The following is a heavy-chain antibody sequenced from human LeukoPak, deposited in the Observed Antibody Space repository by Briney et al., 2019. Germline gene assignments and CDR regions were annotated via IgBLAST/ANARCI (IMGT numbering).Heavy chain of an antibody. CDR1: GGSISSYY. D-gene: IGHD5-12*01. Sequence: SETLSLTRTVSGGSISSYYWSWIRQPPGKGLEWIGYIYYSGSTNYNPSLKSRVTISVDTSKNQFSLKLSSVTAADTAVYYCARTLDIVATGIDYWGQGTLVTVSS. J-gene: IGHJ4*02. CDR3: ARTLDIVATGIDY. V-gene: IGHV4-59*01. CDR2: IYYSGST.